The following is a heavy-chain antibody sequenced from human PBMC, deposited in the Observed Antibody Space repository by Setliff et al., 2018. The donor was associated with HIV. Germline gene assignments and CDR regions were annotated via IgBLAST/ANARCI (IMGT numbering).Heavy chain of an antibody. CDR3: TTTYGDYVFAEYFQH. Sequence: GGSLRLSCAASGLTFSGPAMHWVRQASGKGLEWVGRIRSKANSYATAYAASVKCRFTISRDDSKNTAYLQMNSLKTEDTAVYYCTTTYGDYVFAEYFQHWGQGTLVTVSS. CDR2: IRSKANSYAT. J-gene: IGHJ1*01. D-gene: IGHD4-17*01. V-gene: IGHV3-73*01. CDR1: GLTFSGPA.